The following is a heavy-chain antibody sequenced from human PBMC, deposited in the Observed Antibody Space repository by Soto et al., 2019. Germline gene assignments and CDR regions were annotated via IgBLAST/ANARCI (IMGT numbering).Heavy chain of an antibody. CDR2: IYYSGST. CDR3: ARTLRRGPPFDY. Sequence: PSETLSLTCTVSGGSISSYDYYGSWIRHPPGKGLECIGYIYYSGSTYYNPSLKSRVTISVDTSKNQFSLKLSSVTAADTAVYYCARTLRRGPPFDYWSQGTLVTVS. D-gene: IGHD3-10*01. J-gene: IGHJ4*02. V-gene: IGHV4-30-4*01. CDR1: GGSISSYDYY.